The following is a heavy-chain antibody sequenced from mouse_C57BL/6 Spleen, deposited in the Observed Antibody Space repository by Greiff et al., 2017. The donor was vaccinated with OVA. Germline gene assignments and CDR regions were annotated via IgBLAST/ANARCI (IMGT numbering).Heavy chain of an antibody. V-gene: IGHV3-6*01. CDR3: ARQNWDVRAY. CDR1: GYSITSGYY. J-gene: IGHJ3*01. Sequence: ESGPGLVKPSQSLSLTCSVTGYSITSGYYWNWIRQFPGNKLEWMGYISYDGSNNYNPSLKNRISITRDTSKNQFFLKLNSVTTEDTATYYCARQNWDVRAYWGQGTLVTVSA. CDR2: ISYDGSN. D-gene: IGHD4-1*01.